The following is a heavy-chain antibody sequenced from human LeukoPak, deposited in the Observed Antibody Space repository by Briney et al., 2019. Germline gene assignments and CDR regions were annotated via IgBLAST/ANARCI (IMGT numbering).Heavy chain of an antibody. CDR2: IIPIFGTA. CDR1: GYTFTSYG. CDR3: ASLGETQRNFDY. D-gene: IGHD4-17*01. V-gene: IGHV1-69*13. J-gene: IGHJ4*02. Sequence: SVKVSCKASGYTFTSYGISWVRQAPGQGLEWMGGIIPIFGTANYAQKFQGRVTITADESTSTAYMELSSLRSEDTAVYYCASLGETQRNFDYWGQGTLVTVSS.